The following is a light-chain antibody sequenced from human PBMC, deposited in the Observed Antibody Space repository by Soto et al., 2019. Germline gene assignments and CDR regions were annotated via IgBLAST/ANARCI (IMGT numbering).Light chain of an antibody. J-gene: IGKJ1*01. CDR3: QQYNSYWT. CDR2: KAS. Sequence: DIQINQYTSTLSASVGDRVTITCRASQSISNRLAWYQQKPGKAPKVLIYKASSLESGVPSRFSGSGSGTEFTLTISSLQPDDFATYYCQQYNSYWTFGQRTKV. V-gene: IGKV1-5*03. CDR1: QSISNR.